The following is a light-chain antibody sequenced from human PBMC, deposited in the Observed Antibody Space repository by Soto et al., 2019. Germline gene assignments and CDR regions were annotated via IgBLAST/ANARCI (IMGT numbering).Light chain of an antibody. CDR2: DVS. CDR1: SNDVGGYNC. CDR3: SSCTSSSALYV. V-gene: IGLV2-14*01. Sequence: QSALTQPASVSGSPGQSITISCTGTSNDVGGYNCVSWYQQSPGKAPKLMIYDVSDRPPGVSNRFSGSKSDNTASLTISGLQAEDEADYYCSSCTSSSALYVFGGGTKLTVL. J-gene: IGLJ1*01.